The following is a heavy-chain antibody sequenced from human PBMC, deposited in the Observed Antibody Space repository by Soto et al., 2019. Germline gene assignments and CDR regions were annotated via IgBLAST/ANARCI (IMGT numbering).Heavy chain of an antibody. CDR3: AKGGRIAAAGILDY. V-gene: IGHV3-23*01. CDR2: ISGSGGST. Sequence: PGGSLRLSCAASGLTLSSSAMSWVRQAPGKGLEWVSAISGSGGSTYYADSVKGRFTISRDNSKNTLYLQMNSLRAEDTAVYYCAKGGRIAAAGILDYWGQGTLVTVS. CDR1: GLTLSSSA. J-gene: IGHJ4*02. D-gene: IGHD6-13*01.